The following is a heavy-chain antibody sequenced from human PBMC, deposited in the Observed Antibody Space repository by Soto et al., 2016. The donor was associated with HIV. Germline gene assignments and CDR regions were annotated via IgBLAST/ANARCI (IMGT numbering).Heavy chain of an antibody. CDR2: IYSDGST. D-gene: IGHD3-9*01. Sequence: EVQLVESGGGLVQPGGSLRLSCAASGFTVSTSYMTWVRQAPGKGLEWVSVIYSDGSTYYADSVKGRFIISRDNSKNTLYLQMNSLRAEDTAVYYCARDRAGYNILTGYSRGAFGIWGQGTMVTASS. J-gene: IGHJ3*02. CDR1: GFTVSTSY. V-gene: IGHV3-66*01. CDR3: ARDRAGYNILTGYSRGAFGI.